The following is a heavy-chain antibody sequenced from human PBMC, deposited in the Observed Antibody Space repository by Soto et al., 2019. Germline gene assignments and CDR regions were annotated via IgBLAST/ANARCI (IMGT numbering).Heavy chain of an antibody. D-gene: IGHD3-10*01. V-gene: IGHV4-34*01. CDR1: GGYFSGYY. CDR2: IKHSGST. CDR3: ARGSITMVRGNDY. Sequence: QVQLQQWGAGLLTPSETLSLTCAVYGGYFSGYYWSWIRQPPGKGLEWIGEIKHSGSTNYNPSLKSRVTISVDTSKNQFSLKLSSVTATDTAVYSCARGSITMVRGNDYCGKGTLVTVSS. J-gene: IGHJ4*02.